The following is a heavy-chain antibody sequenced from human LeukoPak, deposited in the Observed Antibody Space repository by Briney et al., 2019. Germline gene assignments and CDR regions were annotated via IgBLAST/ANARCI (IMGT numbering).Heavy chain of an antibody. CDR1: GYSFTSYW. CDR3: AREGYCGSTSCYLHAFDV. J-gene: IGHJ3*01. V-gene: IGHV5-51*01. Sequence: GESLKISCKGSGYSFTSYWIGWARQMPAKGLEWLGIINPGDSDTRYSPSFQGQVTISADRSISTAYLQWSSLKASDTAMYYCAREGYCGSTSCYLHAFDVWGQGTRVTDSS. CDR2: INPGDSDT. D-gene: IGHD2-2*01.